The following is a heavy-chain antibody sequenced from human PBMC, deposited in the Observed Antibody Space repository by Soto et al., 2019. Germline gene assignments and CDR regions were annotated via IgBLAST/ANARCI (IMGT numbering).Heavy chain of an antibody. V-gene: IGHV4-4*07. J-gene: IGHJ4*02. D-gene: IGHD2-8*02. CDR1: GASITGSSY. CDR3: ARGMTPPGARVWYYFDF. Sequence: SETLSLTCTVSGASITGSSYWSWIRQPAGKGLEWIGRFSLSGTTNYNPSLRSRVTMSADVSKNQFSLRLTSGTAADTALYYCARGMTPPGARVWYYFDFWGQGTLVTVTS. CDR2: FSLSGTT.